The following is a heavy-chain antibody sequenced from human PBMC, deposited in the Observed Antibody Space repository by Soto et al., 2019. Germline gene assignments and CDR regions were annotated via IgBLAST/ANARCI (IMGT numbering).Heavy chain of an antibody. V-gene: IGHV4-4*02. J-gene: IGHJ4*02. Sequence: SETRSLTCAVSGGSISSSNWWSWVRQPPGKGLEWIGEIYHSGSTNYNPSLKSRVTISVDKSKNQFSLKLSSVTAADTAVYYCARDGDDYGSGSYLDYWGQGTLVTVSS. CDR1: GGSISSSNW. D-gene: IGHD3-10*01. CDR3: ARDGDDYGSGSYLDY. CDR2: IYHSGST.